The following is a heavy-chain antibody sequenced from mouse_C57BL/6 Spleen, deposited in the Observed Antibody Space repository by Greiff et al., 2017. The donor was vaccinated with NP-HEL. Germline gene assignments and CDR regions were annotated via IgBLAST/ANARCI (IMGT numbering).Heavy chain of an antibody. CDR3: ATFITTVVAPYFDY. J-gene: IGHJ2*01. V-gene: IGHV1-19*01. CDR1: GYTFTDYY. Sequence: EVKLMESGPVLVKPGASVKMSCKASGYTFTDYYMNWVKQSHGKSLEWIGVINPYNGGTSYNQKFKGKATLTVDKSSSTAYMELNSLTSEDSAVYYCATFITTVVAPYFDYWGQGTTLTVSS. D-gene: IGHD1-1*01. CDR2: INPYNGGT.